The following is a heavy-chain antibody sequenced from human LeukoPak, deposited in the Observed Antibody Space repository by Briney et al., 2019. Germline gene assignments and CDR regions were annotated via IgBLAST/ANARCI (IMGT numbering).Heavy chain of an antibody. D-gene: IGHD2-15*01. Sequence: ASEKVSCKASGYTFTSYYMHWVRQAPGQGLEWMGIINPSGGNTSYAQKFQGRVTMTRDTSTSTVYMELSSLRSEDTAVYYCACRSGGSCYGADCYWYYYYGMDVWGQGTTVTVSS. J-gene: IGHJ6*02. CDR2: INPSGGNT. CDR3: ACRSGGSCYGADCYWYYYYGMDV. CDR1: GYTFTSYY. V-gene: IGHV1-46*01.